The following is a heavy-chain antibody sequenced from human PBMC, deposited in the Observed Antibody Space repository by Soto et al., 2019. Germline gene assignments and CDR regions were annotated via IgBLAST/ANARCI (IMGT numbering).Heavy chain of an antibody. CDR1: GFSFSPYW. J-gene: IGHJ6*02. CDR3: ARGGSGSYGEYYGMDV. CDR2: INSDGSRT. V-gene: IGHV3-74*02. D-gene: IGHD1-26*01. Sequence: EVQLAESGGGLVQPGGSLRLSCAASGFSFSPYWMHWVRQAPGKGLVWVSRINSDGSRTDYADSVKGRFTSSRDNAKNTLDMQMNSLRVEDTAVYYCARGGSGSYGEYYGMDVWGQGSTVTVSS.